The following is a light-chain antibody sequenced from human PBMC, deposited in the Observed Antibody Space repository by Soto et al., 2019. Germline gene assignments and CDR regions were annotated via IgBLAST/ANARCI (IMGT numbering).Light chain of an antibody. Sequence: QSALTQPASVSGSPGQSITISCTGTSSDTAGYNYVSWYQQHPGKAPKLMIYEVSNRPSGVSNRFSRSQSGNTASLTISGLQAEDEANDYCSSYTTSNTPLYGFGTRTKV. CDR1: SSDTAGYNY. CDR3: SSYTTSNTPLYG. V-gene: IGLV2-14*01. J-gene: IGLJ1*01. CDR2: EVS.